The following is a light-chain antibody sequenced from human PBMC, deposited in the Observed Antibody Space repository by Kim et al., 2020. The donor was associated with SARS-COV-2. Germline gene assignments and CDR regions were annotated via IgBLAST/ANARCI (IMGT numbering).Light chain of an antibody. CDR3: VLYMGGGIWV. CDR1: SGSVSTNYY. V-gene: IGLV8-61*01. Sequence: GGTATLTCGLRSGSVSTNYYPSWYPQPPGQAPRMLIYNTNTRSSGVPDRFSGSILGNKAALTITGAQADDESDYYCVLYMGGGIWVFGGGTKLTVL. CDR2: NTN. J-gene: IGLJ3*02.